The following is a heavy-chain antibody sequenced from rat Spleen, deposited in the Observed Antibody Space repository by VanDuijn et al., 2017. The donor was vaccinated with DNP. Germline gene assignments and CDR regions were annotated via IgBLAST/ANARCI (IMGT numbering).Heavy chain of an antibody. CDR1: GFTFSDYA. D-gene: IGHD1-12*03. V-gene: IGHV5S10*01. CDR3: ATSGYGYDGYPFAY. J-gene: IGHJ3*01. Sequence: EVQLVESGGGLVQPGNSLKLSCTDSGFTFSDYAMAWVRQSPKKALEWVATIIYDGTTTYYRDSVKGRFIISRDNAKNTLFLQMDSLGSEDTATYYCATSGYGYDGYPFAYWGHGTLVTVSS. CDR2: IIYDGTTT.